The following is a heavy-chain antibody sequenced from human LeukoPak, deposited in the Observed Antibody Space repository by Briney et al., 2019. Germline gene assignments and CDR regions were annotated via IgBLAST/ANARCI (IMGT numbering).Heavy chain of an antibody. CDR3: ARSQTGGTFDY. CDR1: GDSASSKSAA. Sequence: SQTLSLTCAISGDSASSKSAAWNWIRQSPSRGLEWLGRTYYRSKWSSGYAESVKSRLTISPDTSKNQFSLQLRSVTPEDTAVYYCARSQTGGTFDYWGQGALSPSPQ. V-gene: IGHV6-1*01. D-gene: IGHD1/OR15-1a*01. J-gene: IGHJ4*02. CDR2: TYYRSKWSS.